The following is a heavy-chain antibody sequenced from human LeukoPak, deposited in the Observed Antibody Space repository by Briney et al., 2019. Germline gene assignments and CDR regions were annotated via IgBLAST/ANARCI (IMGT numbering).Heavy chain of an antibody. CDR2: IYYSGST. D-gene: IGHD3-10*01. Sequence: SETLSLTCTVSGGSISSYYWSWIRQPPGKGLEWIGYIYYSGSTNYNPSLKSRVTISVDTSKNQFSLKLSSVTAADTAVYYCASYSHPKYGSGSYYDYWGQGTLVTVSS. CDR3: ASYSHPKYGSGSYYDY. V-gene: IGHV4-59*01. CDR1: GGSISSYY. J-gene: IGHJ4*02.